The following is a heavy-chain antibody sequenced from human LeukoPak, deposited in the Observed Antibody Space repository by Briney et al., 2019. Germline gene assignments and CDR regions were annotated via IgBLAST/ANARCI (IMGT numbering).Heavy chain of an antibody. V-gene: IGHV4-34*01. CDR1: GGSFSGYY. CDR2: INHSGST. Sequence: NPSETLSLTCAVYGGSFSGYYWSWIRQPPGKGLEWIGEINHSGSTNYNPSLKSRVTISVDTSKNQFSLKLSSVTAADTAVYYCAREGYDFWSGYYPDAFDIWGQGTMVTVS. J-gene: IGHJ3*02. D-gene: IGHD3-3*01. CDR3: AREGYDFWSGYYPDAFDI.